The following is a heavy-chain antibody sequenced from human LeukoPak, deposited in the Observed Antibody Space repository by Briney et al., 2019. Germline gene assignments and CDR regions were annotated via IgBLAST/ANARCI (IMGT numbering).Heavy chain of an antibody. CDR1: GFTFSSYG. J-gene: IGHJ4*02. Sequence: PGRSLSFYCAASGFTFSSYGMHWVRQAPGKGLEWVAVIWYDGSNKYYADSVKGRFTISRDNSKNTLYLQMNSLRAEDTAVYYCARGTDFDWLDYFDYWGQGTLVTVSS. V-gene: IGHV3-33*01. D-gene: IGHD3-9*01. CDR2: IWYDGSNK. CDR3: ARGTDFDWLDYFDY.